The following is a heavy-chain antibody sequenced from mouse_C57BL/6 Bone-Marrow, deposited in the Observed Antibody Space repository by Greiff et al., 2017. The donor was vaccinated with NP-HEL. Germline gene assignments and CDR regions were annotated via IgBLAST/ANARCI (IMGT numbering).Heavy chain of an antibody. CDR3: ARRPDGYPDY. CDR1: GYAFSSSW. D-gene: IGHD2-3*01. J-gene: IGHJ2*01. Sequence: QVQLKESGPELVKPGASVKISCKASGYAFSSSWMNWVKQRPGKGLEWIGRIYPGDGDTNYNGKFKGKATLTADKSSSTAYMQLSSLTSEDSAVYFCARRPDGYPDYWGQGTTLTVSS. V-gene: IGHV1-82*01. CDR2: IYPGDGDT.